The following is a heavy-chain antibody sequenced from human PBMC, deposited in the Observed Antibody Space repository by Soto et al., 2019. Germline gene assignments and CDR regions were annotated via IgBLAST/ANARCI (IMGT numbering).Heavy chain of an antibody. CDR2: MNPNSGNT. J-gene: IGHJ6*04. V-gene: IGHV1-8*01. Sequence: ASVKVSCKASGYTFTSYDINWVRQATGQGLEWMGWMNPNSGNTGYAQKFQGRVTMTRNTSISTAYMELSSLRSEDTAVYYCARGFDLTMLVVASYGMDVWGKGNTVTVAS. CDR1: GYTFTSYD. D-gene: IGHD3-22*01. CDR3: ARGFDLTMLVVASYGMDV.